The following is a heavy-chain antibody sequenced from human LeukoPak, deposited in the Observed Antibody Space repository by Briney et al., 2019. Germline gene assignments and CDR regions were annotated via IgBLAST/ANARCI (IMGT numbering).Heavy chain of an antibody. CDR2: IYYGGST. D-gene: IGHD3-10*01. CDR1: GGSISSSSYY. V-gene: IGHV4-39*01. J-gene: IGHJ4*02. Sequence: SETLSLTCTVSGGSISSSSYYWGWIRQPPGKGLEWIGSIYYGGSTYYNPSLKSRVTISVDTSKNQFSLKLSSVTAADTAVYYCARLVRGVHIDYWGQGTLVTVSS. CDR3: ARLVRGVHIDY.